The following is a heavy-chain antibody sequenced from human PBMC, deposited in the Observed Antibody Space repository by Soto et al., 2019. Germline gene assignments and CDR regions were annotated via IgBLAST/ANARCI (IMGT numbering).Heavy chain of an antibody. D-gene: IGHD6-19*01. CDR2: ISGSGGST. Sequence: EVQLLESGGGLVQPGGSLRLSCAASGFTFSSYAMSWVRQAPGKGLEWVSAISGSGGSTYYADSVKGRFTISRDNSKKTLYLQMNSLIAEDTAVYYCAKVGGSSGWSFDYWGQGTLVTVSS. CDR1: GFTFSSYA. CDR3: AKVGGSSGWSFDY. J-gene: IGHJ4*02. V-gene: IGHV3-23*01.